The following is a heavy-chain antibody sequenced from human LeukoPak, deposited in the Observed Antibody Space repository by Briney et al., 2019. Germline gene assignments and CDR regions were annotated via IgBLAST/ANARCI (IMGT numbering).Heavy chain of an antibody. J-gene: IGHJ4*02. CDR2: INPNSGGT. V-gene: IGHV1-2*02. Sequence: ASVKVSCKASGYIFTGYYMHWVRQAPGQGLEWMGWINPNSGGTNYAQKFQGRVTMTRDTSISTAYMELSSLRSDDTAVYYCATARDRNSVYSSLDYWGLGTLVTVSS. CDR1: GYIFTGYY. CDR3: ATARDRNSVYSSLDY. D-gene: IGHD5/OR15-5a*01.